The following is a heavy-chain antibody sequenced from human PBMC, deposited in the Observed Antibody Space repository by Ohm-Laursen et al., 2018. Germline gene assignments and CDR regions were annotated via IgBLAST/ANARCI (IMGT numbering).Heavy chain of an antibody. D-gene: IGHD2/OR15-2a*01. CDR1: GFTFAEYG. CDR2: IRKDGGET. Sequence: SLRLSCAASGFTFAEYGFSWVRQAPGKGLEWVTNIRKDGGETYYVDSVKGRFTISRDNAKNSLYLQINSLKGEDTAVYFCARDPTFHAFDIWGQVTMVTVSS. J-gene: IGHJ3*02. V-gene: IGHV3-7*01. CDR3: ARDPTFHAFDI.